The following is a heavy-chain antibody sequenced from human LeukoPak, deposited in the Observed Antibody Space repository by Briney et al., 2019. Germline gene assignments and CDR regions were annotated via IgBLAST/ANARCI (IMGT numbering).Heavy chain of an antibody. CDR1: GFTFSVYS. V-gene: IGHV3-48*01. Sequence: GGSLRLSCAASGFTFSVYSMNWVRQAPGKGLEWVSYISSGSSTIYYADSVKGRFTISRDNAKNSLYLQMSSLRAEDTAVYYCARDGYCSSTNCYGGYWGQGSLVTVSS. J-gene: IGHJ4*02. CDR2: ISSGSSTI. CDR3: ARDGYCSSTNCYGGY. D-gene: IGHD2-2*01.